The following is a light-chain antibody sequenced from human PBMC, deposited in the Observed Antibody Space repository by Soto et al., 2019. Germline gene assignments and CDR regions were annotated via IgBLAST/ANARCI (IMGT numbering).Light chain of an antibody. J-gene: IGLJ2*01. CDR2: DVS. CDR3: SSYTSSSTLGV. Sequence: QSALTQPASVSGSPGQSITISCTGTSSDVGGHNYVFWYQQHPGKAPKLMIYDVSNRPSGVSNRFSGSKSGNTASLTISGLQAEDEADYYCSSYTSSSTLGVFGGGTKLTVL. V-gene: IGLV2-14*01. CDR1: SSDVGGHNY.